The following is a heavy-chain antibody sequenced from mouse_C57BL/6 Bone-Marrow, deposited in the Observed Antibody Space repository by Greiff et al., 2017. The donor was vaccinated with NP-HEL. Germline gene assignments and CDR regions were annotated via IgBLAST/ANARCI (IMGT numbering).Heavy chain of an antibody. V-gene: IGHV1-74*01. CDR2: IHPSDSDT. CDR3: SISKGYAKDD. Sequence: QVQLQQSGPELVKPGASVKLSCTASGYAFSSSWMNWVKQRPGQGLEWIGRIHPSDSDTNYNQKFKGQATLTVDKSSSTAYMQLSSLTSEDSAVYYCSISKGYAKDDWGQGTSVTVSS. D-gene: IGHD2-5*01. CDR1: GYAFSSSW. J-gene: IGHJ4*01.